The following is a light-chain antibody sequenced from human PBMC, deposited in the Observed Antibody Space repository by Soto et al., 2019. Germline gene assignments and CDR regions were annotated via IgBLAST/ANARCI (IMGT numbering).Light chain of an antibody. Sequence: DIQMTQSPSSLSASTGDRVTITCRASQSISSYLNWYQQHPGKAPKLLISTESLLETGVPSRFRGSGSGTHFTLTISNLQPEDFATYYCQQSYTTPQTFGQGTRVDIK. CDR1: QSISSY. CDR3: QQSYTTPQT. V-gene: IGKV1-39*01. J-gene: IGKJ1*01. CDR2: TES.